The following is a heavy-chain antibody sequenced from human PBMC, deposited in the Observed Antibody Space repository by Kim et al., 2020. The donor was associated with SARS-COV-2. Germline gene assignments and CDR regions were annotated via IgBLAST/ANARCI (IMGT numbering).Heavy chain of an antibody. Sequence: YSPSFQGHVPISADKSISTAYLQWSSLKASDTAMYYCARREYGSGSYYNVWGQGTLVTVSS. V-gene: IGHV5-10-1*01. D-gene: IGHD3-10*01. J-gene: IGHJ4*02. CDR3: ARREYGSGSYYNV.